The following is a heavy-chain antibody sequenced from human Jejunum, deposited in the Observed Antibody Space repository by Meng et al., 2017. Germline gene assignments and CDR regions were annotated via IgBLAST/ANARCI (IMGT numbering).Heavy chain of an antibody. D-gene: IGHD2-15*01. CDR2: IYSGGST. J-gene: IGHJ4*02. V-gene: IGHV4-39*01. CDR1: GFPISHMGYH. CDR3: ARQLNVWDSAGTYGGDFDF. Sequence: QLQLQESGPGLVKPSETLSLTCSVSGFPISHMGYHWGWIRQTPGKGLEWIGSIYSGGSTKYNPSLKSRVTVSLDTSKKQFSLHLNSLTAADTAVYFCARQLNVWDSAGTYGGDFDFWGQGTLVTVSS.